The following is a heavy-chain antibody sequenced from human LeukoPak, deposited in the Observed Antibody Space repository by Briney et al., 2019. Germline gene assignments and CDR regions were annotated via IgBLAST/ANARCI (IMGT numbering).Heavy chain of an antibody. V-gene: IGHV3-23*01. CDR2: ISDRGDNT. CDR1: GFSFSSYA. CDR3: AKGPIELWFSNLFDP. Sequence: PGGSLRLSCAASGFSFSSYAMIWVRQAPGKGLEWVSVISDRGDNTYYADSAKGRFTVSRDNSKNTLSLQMSSLRAEDTAVYYCAKGPIELWFSNLFDPWGQGTLVTVSS. D-gene: IGHD3-10*01. J-gene: IGHJ5*02.